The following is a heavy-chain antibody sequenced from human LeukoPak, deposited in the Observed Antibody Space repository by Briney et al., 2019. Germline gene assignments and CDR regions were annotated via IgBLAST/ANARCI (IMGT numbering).Heavy chain of an antibody. D-gene: IGHD4-17*01. Sequence: NPSKTLSLTCAVSADSFSSHYWTWIRQPPGKGLEWIGYISYIGSTNYNPSLKSRVTISIDTSKNQFSLKLSSVTAADTAVYYCARDLVTVTKGFDIWGQGTVVSVSS. CDR2: ISYIGST. J-gene: IGHJ3*02. CDR1: ADSFSSHY. V-gene: IGHV4-59*11. CDR3: ARDLVTVTKGFDI.